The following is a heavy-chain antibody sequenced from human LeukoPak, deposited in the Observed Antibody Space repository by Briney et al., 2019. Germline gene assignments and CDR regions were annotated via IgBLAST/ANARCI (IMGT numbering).Heavy chain of an antibody. CDR3: ARGLDSSSWLNWFDP. D-gene: IGHD6-13*01. V-gene: IGHV3-30*04. CDR2: ISYDGSSE. Sequence: QPGGSLRLSCAASGFTFNNYAMHWVRQAPGKGLEWVALISYDGSSEYYADSVKGRFTISRDNSKNTLYLQMHSLRGEDAAVYYCARGLDSSSWLNWFDPWGQGTLVTVSS. CDR1: GFTFNNYA. J-gene: IGHJ5*02.